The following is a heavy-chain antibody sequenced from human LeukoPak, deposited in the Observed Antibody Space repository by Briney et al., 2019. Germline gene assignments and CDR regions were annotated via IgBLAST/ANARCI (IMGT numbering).Heavy chain of an antibody. D-gene: IGHD2-15*01. CDR1: GFTFSTSS. V-gene: IGHV3-48*04. CDR2: ISRSGSTK. CDR3: ARVLRYCSGGNCYSGGLGYMDV. J-gene: IGHJ6*03. Sequence: PGGSLRLSCATSGFTFSTSSINWVRQAPGKGLEWVSSISRSGSTKYYADSVKGRFTISRDNAKNSLFLQMNSLRAEDTAVYYCARVLRYCSGGNCYSGGLGYMDVWGKGTTVTISS.